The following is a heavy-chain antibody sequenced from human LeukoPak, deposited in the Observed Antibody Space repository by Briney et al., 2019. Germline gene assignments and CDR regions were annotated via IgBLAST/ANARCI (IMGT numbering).Heavy chain of an antibody. CDR2: IRGKGSGGTT. CDR1: GFTYVDYA. D-gene: IGHD3-16*01. CDR3: TRDGGTLDY. V-gene: IGHV3-49*04. J-gene: IGHJ4*02. Sequence: PGGSLRLSCTASGFTYVDYALSWVRQAPGKGLEWVGFIRGKGSGGTTEYAASVTGRFTISRDDSKSIAYLQMNSLKTEDTAMYYCTRDGGTLDYWGQGTLVTVSS.